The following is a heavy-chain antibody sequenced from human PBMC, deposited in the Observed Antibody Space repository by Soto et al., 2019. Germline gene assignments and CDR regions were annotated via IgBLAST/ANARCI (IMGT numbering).Heavy chain of an antibody. J-gene: IGHJ3*02. V-gene: IGHV1-69*13. D-gene: IGHD2-21*02. CDR1: GGTFSSYA. CDR2: IIPIFGTA. Sequence: SVKVSSKASGGTFSSYAISWVRQAPGQGLEWMGGIIPIFGTANYAQKFQGRVTITADESTSTAYMELSSLRSEDTAVYYCSRGVVTARIDAFDIWGQGTMVIVSS. CDR3: SRGVVTARIDAFDI.